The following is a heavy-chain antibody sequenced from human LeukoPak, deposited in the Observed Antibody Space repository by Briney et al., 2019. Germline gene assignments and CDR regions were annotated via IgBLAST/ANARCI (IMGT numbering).Heavy chain of an antibody. CDR1: GYTFTSYD. D-gene: IGHD6-6*01. CDR2: MNPNSGNT. J-gene: IGHJ6*03. V-gene: IGHV1-8*01. CDR3: ARGRGGSSSSPKGYYYYMDV. Sequence: ASVKVSCKASGYTFTSYDINWVRQATGQGLEWMGWMNPNSGNTGYAQKFQGRVTMTRNTSISTAYMELSSLRSEDTAVYYCARGRGGSSSSPKGYYYYMDVWGKGPRSPSP.